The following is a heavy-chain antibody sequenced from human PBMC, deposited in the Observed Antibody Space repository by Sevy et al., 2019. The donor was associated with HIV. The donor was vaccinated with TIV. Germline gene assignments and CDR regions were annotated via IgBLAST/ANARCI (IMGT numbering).Heavy chain of an antibody. Sequence: GGSLRLSCVVSGLTLSSYVMSWVRQAPGKGLEWVSSISDGRGSTYYADSVKGRFVISRDISKNTVYLQMNSLRADDTAVYYCAKRYDGGGYGSFDIRGQGTMVTVSS. CDR2: ISDGRGST. D-gene: IGHD3-22*01. CDR1: GLTLSSYV. J-gene: IGHJ3*02. CDR3: AKRYDGGGYGSFDI. V-gene: IGHV3-23*01.